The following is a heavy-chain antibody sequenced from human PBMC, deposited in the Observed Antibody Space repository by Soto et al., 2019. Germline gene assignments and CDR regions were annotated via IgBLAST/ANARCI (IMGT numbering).Heavy chain of an antibody. CDR2: IIPIFGTA. V-gene: IGHV1-69*01. CDR3: ARDVPCSSTSCYYYYYGMDV. CDR1: EGTFSSYA. J-gene: IGHJ6*02. D-gene: IGHD2-2*01. Sequence: QVQLVQSGAEVKKPGSSVKVSCKASEGTFSSYAISWVRQAPGQGLEWMGGIIPIFGTANYAQKFQGRVTITADESTSTAYMELSSLRSEDTAVYYCARDVPCSSTSCYYYYYGMDVWGQGTTVTVSS.